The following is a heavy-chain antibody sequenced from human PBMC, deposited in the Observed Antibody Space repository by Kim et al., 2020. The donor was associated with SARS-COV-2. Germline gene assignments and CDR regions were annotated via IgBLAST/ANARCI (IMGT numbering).Heavy chain of an antibody. CDR1: GGSFSGYY. CDR3: ARSKGRYGSGSYGPLASPYNWFDP. V-gene: IGHV4-34*01. CDR2: INHSGST. Sequence: SETLSLTCAVYGGSFSGYYWSWIRQPPGKGLEWIGEINHSGSTNYNPSLKSRVTISVDTSKNQFSLKLSSVTAADTAVYYCARSKGRYGSGSYGPLASPYNWFDPWGQGTLVTVSS. D-gene: IGHD3-10*01. J-gene: IGHJ5*02.